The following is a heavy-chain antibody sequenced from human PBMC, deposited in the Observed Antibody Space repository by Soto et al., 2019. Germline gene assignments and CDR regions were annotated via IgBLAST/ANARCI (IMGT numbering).Heavy chain of an antibody. CDR1: GFTFNTYG. Sequence: GESLKISCAASGFTFNTYGMRWVRQVTGKGLEWVSLIGSAGDTYYSDSVKGRFAISRENAKNSLYLQMNSLRAGDTAVYYCAREGRGFAGGLDVWGQGTTVTVSS. CDR3: AREGRGFAGGLDV. CDR2: IGSAGDT. D-gene: IGHD3-10*01. V-gene: IGHV3-13*01. J-gene: IGHJ6*02.